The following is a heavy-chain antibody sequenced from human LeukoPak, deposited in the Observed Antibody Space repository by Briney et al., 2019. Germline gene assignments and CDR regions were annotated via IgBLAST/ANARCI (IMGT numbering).Heavy chain of an antibody. Sequence: ASVKVSCKASGYTFTDYFMHWVRQAPGQGLEGMGWINPNSGGTNYAQKFQGRVTMTRDTSISTAYLELSRLTSDDTAVYYCARGGLPIYYYYMDVWGKGTTVTISS. V-gene: IGHV1-2*02. CDR3: ARGGLPIYYYYMDV. CDR1: GYTFTDYF. D-gene: IGHD3-16*01. CDR2: INPNSGGT. J-gene: IGHJ6*03.